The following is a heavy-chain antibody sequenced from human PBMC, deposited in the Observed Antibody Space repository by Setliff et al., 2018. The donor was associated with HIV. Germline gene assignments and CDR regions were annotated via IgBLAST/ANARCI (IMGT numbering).Heavy chain of an antibody. CDR3: ARHHISGWYSFDY. Sequence: PSETLSLTCAVPGYSISGGYYWGWIRQPPGKGLEWIASFYHSGNTYYNPSFISRVTMSVDTSKNQFSLRLSSVTAADTAVYYCARHHISGWYSFDYWGQGTLVTVSS. CDR2: FYHSGNT. D-gene: IGHD6-19*01. J-gene: IGHJ4*02. V-gene: IGHV4-38-2*01. CDR1: GYSISGGYY.